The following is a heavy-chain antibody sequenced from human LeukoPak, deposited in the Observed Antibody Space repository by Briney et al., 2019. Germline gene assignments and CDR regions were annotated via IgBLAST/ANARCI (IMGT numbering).Heavy chain of an antibody. CDR2: IYYSGST. J-gene: IGHJ4*02. D-gene: IGHD6-13*01. V-gene: IGHV4-61*05. Sequence: TSETLSLTCTVSGGSISSSSNYWGWIRQPPGKGLEWIGYIYYSGSTNYNPSLKSRVTISVETSKNEFSLKLRSVTAADTAVYYCARVTGYRIEDYFDYWGQGTLVTVSS. CDR3: ARVTGYRIEDYFDY. CDR1: GGSISSSSNY.